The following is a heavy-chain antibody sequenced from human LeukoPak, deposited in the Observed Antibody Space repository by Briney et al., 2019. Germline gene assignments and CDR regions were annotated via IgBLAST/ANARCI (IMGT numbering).Heavy chain of an antibody. CDR3: ARGTYSSSWYGDYYYYYYMDV. D-gene: IGHD6-13*01. V-gene: IGHV1-2*02. CDR1: GYTFTGYY. J-gene: IGHJ6*03. CDR2: INPNSGGT. Sequence: ASVKVSCKASGYTFTGYYMHWVRQAPGQGLGWMGWINPNSGGTNYAQKFQGRVTMTRDTSISTAYMELSRLRSDDTAVYYCARGTYSSSWYGDYYYYYYMDVWGKGTTVTVSS.